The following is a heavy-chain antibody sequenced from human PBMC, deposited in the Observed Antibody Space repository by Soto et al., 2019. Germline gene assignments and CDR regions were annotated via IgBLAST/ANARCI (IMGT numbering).Heavy chain of an antibody. CDR2: VYWDDSK. V-gene: IGHV2-5*02. Sequence: QITLNESGPTLVKPTQTLTLTCTFSGFSLSTRDVGVGWIRQPPGEALEWLGVVYWDDSKTYSPSLESRLTIPTDPSKHQVVLSMTKMDPVDTATYYCAHCRGGVASFWGQGTLVTVSS. D-gene: IGHD2-2*01. CDR1: GFSLSTRDVG. CDR3: AHCRGGVASF. J-gene: IGHJ4*02.